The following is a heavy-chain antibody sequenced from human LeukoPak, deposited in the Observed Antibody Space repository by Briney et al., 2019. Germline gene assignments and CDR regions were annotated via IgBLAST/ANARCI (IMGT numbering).Heavy chain of an antibody. CDR1: GFIFSNYA. CDR2: IRYDGGNT. J-gene: IGHJ6*03. V-gene: IGHV3-30*02. D-gene: IGHD3-9*01. Sequence: GGSLRLSCAASGFIFSNYAMQWVRQAPGMGLEWVAFIRYDGGNTYYADSVKGRFTISRDNSKNTMYLQMNSLRAEDTAVYYCASASYDILTGYYYYYYMDVWGKGTTVTVSS. CDR3: ASASYDILTGYYYYYYMDV.